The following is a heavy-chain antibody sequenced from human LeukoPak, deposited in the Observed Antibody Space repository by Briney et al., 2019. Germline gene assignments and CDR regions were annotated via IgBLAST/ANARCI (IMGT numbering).Heavy chain of an antibody. J-gene: IGHJ4*02. V-gene: IGHV4-34*01. CDR2: INHSGST. Sequence: SETLSLTCAVYGGSFSGYYWSWIRQSPGKGLEWIGEINHSGSTNYNPSLKSRVTISVDTSKNQFSLKLSSVTAADTAVYYCARDHSSSWYHDYWGQGTLVTVPS. CDR1: GGSFSGYY. CDR3: ARDHSSSWYHDY. D-gene: IGHD6-13*01.